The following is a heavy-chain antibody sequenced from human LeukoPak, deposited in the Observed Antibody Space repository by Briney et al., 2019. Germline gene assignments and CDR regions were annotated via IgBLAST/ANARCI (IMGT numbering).Heavy chain of an antibody. CDR2: INHSGST. D-gene: IGHD3-3*01. CDR3: ASLSGSFWSGYYSFGMDV. CDR1: GGSFSGYY. J-gene: IGHJ6*02. Sequence: SETQSLTCAVYGGSFSGYYWSWIRQPPGKGLEWIGEINHSGSTNYNPSLKSRVTISVDTSKNQFSLKLSSVTAADTAVYYCASLSGSFWSGYYSFGMDVWGQGTTVTVSS. V-gene: IGHV4-34*01.